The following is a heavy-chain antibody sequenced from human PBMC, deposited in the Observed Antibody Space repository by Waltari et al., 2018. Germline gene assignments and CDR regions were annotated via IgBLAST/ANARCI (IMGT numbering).Heavy chain of an antibody. V-gene: IGHV3-33*01. J-gene: IGHJ4*02. CDR1: GFTFSSYG. D-gene: IGHD1-26*01. Sequence: QVQLVESGGGVVQPGRSLRLSCAASGFTFSSYGRQWVRQAPGKGLEWVAVIWYDGSNKYYADSVKGRFTISRDNSKNTLYLQMNSLRAEDTAVYYCARGAWELPFDYWGQGTLVTVSS. CDR2: IWYDGSNK. CDR3: ARGAWELPFDY.